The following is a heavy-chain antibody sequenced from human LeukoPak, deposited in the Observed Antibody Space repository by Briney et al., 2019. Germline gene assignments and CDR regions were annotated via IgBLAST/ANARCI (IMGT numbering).Heavy chain of an antibody. CDR1: GFTFSNYG. J-gene: IGHJ6*03. CDR3: AKDSIYRYYYGSGDYMDV. D-gene: IGHD3-10*01. CDR2: ISGSGGST. Sequence: PGGSLRLSCTASGFTFSNYGMSWVRQAPGKGLEWVSAISGSGGSTYYADSVKGRFTISRDNSKNTLYLQMNSLRAEDTAVYYCAKDSIYRYYYGSGDYMDVWGKGTTVTISS. V-gene: IGHV3-23*01.